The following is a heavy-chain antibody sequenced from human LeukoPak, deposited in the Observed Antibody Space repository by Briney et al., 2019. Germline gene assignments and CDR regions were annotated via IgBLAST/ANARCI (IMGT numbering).Heavy chain of an antibody. J-gene: IGHJ4*02. CDR1: GFTFSSYS. Sequence: PGGSLRLSCAASGFTFSSYSMNWVRQAPGKGLEWVANINQVGSEKYYVDSVKGRFTISRDNAKNSLYLQMNSLRAEDTALYYCARSARGDGYNPYYFNYWGQGTLVTVSS. CDR2: INQVGSEK. V-gene: IGHV3-7*03. D-gene: IGHD5-24*01. CDR3: ARSARGDGYNPYYFNY.